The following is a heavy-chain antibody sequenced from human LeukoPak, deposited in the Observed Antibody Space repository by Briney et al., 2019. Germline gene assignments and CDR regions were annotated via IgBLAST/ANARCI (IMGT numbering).Heavy chain of an antibody. Sequence: ASVKVSCKASGYTFTGYYMHWVRQAPGQGLEWMGRIIPILGIANYAQKFQGRVTITADKSTSTAYMELSSLRSEDTAVYYCARDRVVGGPDYWGQGTLVTVSS. CDR3: ARDRVVGGPDY. D-gene: IGHD1-26*01. CDR2: IIPILGIA. CDR1: GYTFTGYY. J-gene: IGHJ4*02. V-gene: IGHV1-69*04.